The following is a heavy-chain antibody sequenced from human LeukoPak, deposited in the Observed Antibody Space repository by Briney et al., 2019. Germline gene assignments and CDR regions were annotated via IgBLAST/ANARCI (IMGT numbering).Heavy chain of an antibody. Sequence: SETLSLTCTVSGGSIGSYYWTWIRQPPGKGLEWIGYIYYSGSTNYNPSLKSRVTISVDTSKNQFTLKLSSVTTADTAVYYCARYYYDNSGSIYAFDIWGQGTMVTVSS. CDR3: ARYYYDNSGSIYAFDI. J-gene: IGHJ3*02. CDR2: IYYSGST. D-gene: IGHD3-22*01. CDR1: GGSIGSYY. V-gene: IGHV4-59*01.